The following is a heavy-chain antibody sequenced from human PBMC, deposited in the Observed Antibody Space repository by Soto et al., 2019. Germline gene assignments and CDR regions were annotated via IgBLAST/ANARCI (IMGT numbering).Heavy chain of an antibody. CDR2: ISAYNGNP. CDR1: GYTFTSSG. CDR3: ARVSVPAARTQNWFDP. D-gene: IGHD3-10*01. Sequence: QVQLVQSGAEVKKPGASVKVSCQASGYTFTSSGISWVRQAPGQGLEWMGWISAYNGNPNSAQKLQGRVTMTTDTSTSTAYMELRSLRSDDTAVYYCARVSVPAARTQNWFDPWGQGTLVTVSS. V-gene: IGHV1-18*01. J-gene: IGHJ5*02.